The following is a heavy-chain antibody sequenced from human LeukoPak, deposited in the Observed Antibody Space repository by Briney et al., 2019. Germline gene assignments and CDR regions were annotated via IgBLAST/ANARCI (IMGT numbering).Heavy chain of an antibody. CDR2: INPNSGGT. J-gene: IGHJ6*03. Sequence: ASVKVSCKASGYTFTGYYMNWVRQAPGQGLEWMGWINPNSGGTNYAQKFQGRVTMTSDTSISTAYMELSRLRSDDTAIYYCARAGNPLYYHYIDVWGKGSTVTVSS. V-gene: IGHV1-2*02. CDR3: ARAGNPLYYHYIDV. CDR1: GYTFTGYY.